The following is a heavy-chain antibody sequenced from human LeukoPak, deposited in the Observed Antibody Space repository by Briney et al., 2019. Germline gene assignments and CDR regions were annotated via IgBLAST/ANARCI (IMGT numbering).Heavy chain of an antibody. CDR2: ISGSGGST. J-gene: IGHJ4*02. D-gene: IGHD3-3*01. V-gene: IGHV3-23*01. Sequence: GGSLRLSCAASGFTFSCYAMSWVRQAPGKGLEWVSAISGSGGSTYYADSVKGRFHISRDNSKNTLYLQMNSLGAEDTGVYYCGGSLRFLGWLSPHNFWGQGTLVTVSS. CDR1: GFTFSCYA. CDR3: GGSLRFLGWLSPHNF.